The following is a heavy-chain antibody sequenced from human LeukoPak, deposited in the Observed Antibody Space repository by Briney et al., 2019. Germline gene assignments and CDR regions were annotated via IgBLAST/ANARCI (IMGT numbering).Heavy chain of an antibody. CDR3: ARGVSQCSSTSCYAGLAAFDI. CDR1: GFTFSSYS. Sequence: GGSLRLSCAASGFTFSSYSMNWVRQAPGKGLEWVSSISSSSSYIYYADSVKGRFTISRDNAKNSLYLQMNSLRAEDTAVYYCARGVSQCSSTSCYAGLAAFDIWGQGTMVTVSS. V-gene: IGHV3-21*01. CDR2: ISSSSSYI. D-gene: IGHD2-2*01. J-gene: IGHJ3*02.